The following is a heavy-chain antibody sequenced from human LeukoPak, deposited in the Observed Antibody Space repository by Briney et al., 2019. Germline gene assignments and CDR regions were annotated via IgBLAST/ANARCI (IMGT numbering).Heavy chain of an antibody. Sequence: GASVKVSCRASGYTFTGYYMHWVRQAPGQGLEWMGWINPNSGGTNYAQKFQGMVTMTRDTSISTAYMELSRLRSDDTAVYYCAITRYVVVPAAPFDWWGQGTLVTVSS. CDR2: INPNSGGT. D-gene: IGHD2-2*01. V-gene: IGHV1-2*02. J-gene: IGHJ4*02. CDR3: AITRYVVVPAAPFDW. CDR1: GYTFTGYY.